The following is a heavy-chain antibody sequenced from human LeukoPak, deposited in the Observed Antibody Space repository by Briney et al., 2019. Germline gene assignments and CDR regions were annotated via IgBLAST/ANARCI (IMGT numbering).Heavy chain of an antibody. D-gene: IGHD2-15*01. CDR3: ARDHLGYCSGGSCWPDAFDI. CDR1: GYTFTDYY. V-gene: IGHV1-2*02. CDR2: INPNSGGT. J-gene: IGHJ3*02. Sequence: GASVKVSCKASGYTFTDYYMHWVRQAPGQGLEWMGWINPNSGGTNYAQKFQGRVTMTRDTSISTAYMELSRLRSDDTAVYYCARDHLGYCSGGSCWPDAFDIWGQGTMVTVSS.